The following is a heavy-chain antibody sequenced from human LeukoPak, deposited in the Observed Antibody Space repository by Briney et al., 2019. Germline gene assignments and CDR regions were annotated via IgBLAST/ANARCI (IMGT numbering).Heavy chain of an antibody. Sequence: GGALRLSCAASGFTFSRYGMHWVRQAPGKGLEWVSFIRYDGSNKYYADSVKGRFTISRDNSKNTLYLQMNSLRVEDTAVYYCAKATNYDSSGYTDAFDIWGQGTMVTVSP. CDR3: AKATNYDSSGYTDAFDI. D-gene: IGHD3-22*01. V-gene: IGHV3-30*02. J-gene: IGHJ3*02. CDR2: IRYDGSNK. CDR1: GFTFSRYG.